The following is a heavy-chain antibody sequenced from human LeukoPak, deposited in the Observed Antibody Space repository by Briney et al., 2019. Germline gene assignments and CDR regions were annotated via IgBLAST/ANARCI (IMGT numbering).Heavy chain of an antibody. CDR2: ISSGSSSI. Sequence: GGSLRLSCAASGFIFSTYGMNWVRQAPGKGLEWVSYISSGSSSIYYADSVKGRFTISRDNAKNSLYLQMNSLRDEDTAVYYCASRGASGAPAWGQGTLVTISS. V-gene: IGHV3-48*02. CDR1: GFIFSTYG. CDR3: ASRGASGAPA. D-gene: IGHD1-26*01. J-gene: IGHJ5*02.